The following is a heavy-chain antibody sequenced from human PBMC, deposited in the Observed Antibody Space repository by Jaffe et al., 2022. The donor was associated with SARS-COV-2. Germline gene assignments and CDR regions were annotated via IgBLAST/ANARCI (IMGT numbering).Heavy chain of an antibody. CDR3: ARGAPRYDILTGYKNWFDP. Sequence: QVQLQESGPGLVKPSQTLSLTCTVSGGSISSGGYYWSWIRQHPGKGLEWIGYIYYSGSTYYNPSLKSRVTISVDTSKNQFSLKLSSVTAADTAVYYCARGAPRYDILTGYKNWFDPWGQGTLVTVSS. V-gene: IGHV4-31*03. CDR2: IYYSGST. D-gene: IGHD3-9*01. CDR1: GGSISSGGYY. J-gene: IGHJ5*02.